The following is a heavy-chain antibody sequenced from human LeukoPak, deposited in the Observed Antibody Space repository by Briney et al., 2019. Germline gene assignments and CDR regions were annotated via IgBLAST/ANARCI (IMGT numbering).Heavy chain of an antibody. V-gene: IGHV1-18*04. CDR1: GYVFNLFG. Sequence: ASVKVSCKASGYVFNLFGFSWVRQAPGQGLEWMGWISGYNGDTKYAQKIQGRVTLTTDSSASTAYMELRTLRSDDTAIYYCARDRDLIGVTTTRLGDWGQGTLVTVSS. CDR2: ISGYNGDT. D-gene: IGHD6-19*01. J-gene: IGHJ4*02. CDR3: ARDRDLIGVTTTRLGD.